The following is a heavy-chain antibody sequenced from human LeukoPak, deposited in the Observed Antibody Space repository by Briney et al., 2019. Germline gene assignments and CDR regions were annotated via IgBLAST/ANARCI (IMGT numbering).Heavy chain of an antibody. J-gene: IGHJ4*02. V-gene: IGHV4-59*08. CDR2: IYYSGST. CDR1: GGSISSYY. D-gene: IGHD3-10*01. Sequence: SETLSLTCTVSGGSISSYYWRWIRHPPGKGLEWIWHIYYSGSTNYNPSLKSRVTISVDTSTNQFSLKLSSVTAADTAVYYCARHFEGSGVTIDYWGQGTLVTVSS. CDR3: ARHFEGSGVTIDY.